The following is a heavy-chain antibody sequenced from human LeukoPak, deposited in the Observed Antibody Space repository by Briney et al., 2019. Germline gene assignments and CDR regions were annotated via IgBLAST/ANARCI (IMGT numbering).Heavy chain of an antibody. CDR3: ARSLGDD. CDR1: GLTFSTYW. CDR2: INQNGREK. D-gene: IGHD3-16*01. V-gene: IGHV3-7*01. Sequence: GGYLRLSCEVSGLTFSTYWMTWVRQAPGKGLEWVASINQNGREKYYVDPVKGRFTISRDNAKDSLYLQMNSLRDEDTAVYYCARSLGDDWGQGTLVTVSS. J-gene: IGHJ4*02.